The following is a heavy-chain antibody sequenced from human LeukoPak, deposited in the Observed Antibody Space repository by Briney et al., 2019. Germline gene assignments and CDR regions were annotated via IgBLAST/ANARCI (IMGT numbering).Heavy chain of an antibody. D-gene: IGHD3-10*01. V-gene: IGHV3-48*01. Sequence: GGSLRLSCAASGFTFSSYSMNWVRQAPGKGLEWVSYISSASSTIYYADSVKGRFTISRDNAKNSLYLQMNSLRVEDTAVYYCASFVSYGSGSYSLWGQGTLVTVSS. J-gene: IGHJ4*02. CDR3: ASFVSYGSGSYSL. CDR1: GFTFSSYS. CDR2: ISSASSTI.